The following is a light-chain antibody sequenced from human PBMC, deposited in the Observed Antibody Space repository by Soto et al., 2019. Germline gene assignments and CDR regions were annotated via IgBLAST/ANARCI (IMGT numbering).Light chain of an antibody. CDR2: DAS. J-gene: IGKJ1*01. CDR3: QQRSNWPWT. V-gene: IGKV3-11*01. CDR1: QSVRSN. Sequence: EIVLTQSPATLSLSPGERATLSCRASQSVRSNLAWYQQKPGQAPRLLIYDASNRATGIPGRFSGSGSGTDFTLTISNLEPEDCAVYYCQQRSNWPWTFGQGAKVEIK.